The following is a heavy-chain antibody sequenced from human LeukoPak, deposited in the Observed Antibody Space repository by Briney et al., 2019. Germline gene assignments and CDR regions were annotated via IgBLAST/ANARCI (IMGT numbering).Heavy chain of an antibody. V-gene: IGHV3-23*01. Sequence: PGGSLRLSCAVSGFTFNTYGMSWVRQAPGKGLEWVSGISGSGGATYYADSVKGRFTVSRDDHHNTLYLQMNSVRAEDTAVYFCARGGVDHYGSGTYYLMYYFDHWGQGALVSVSS. CDR3: ARGGVDHYGSGTYYLMYYFDH. J-gene: IGHJ4*02. D-gene: IGHD3-10*01. CDR1: GFTFNTYG. CDR2: ISGSGGAT.